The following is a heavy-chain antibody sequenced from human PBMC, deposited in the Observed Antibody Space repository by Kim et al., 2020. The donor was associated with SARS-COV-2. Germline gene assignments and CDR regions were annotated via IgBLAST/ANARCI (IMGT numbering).Heavy chain of an antibody. J-gene: IGHJ6*02. CDR1: GFTFSSYS. CDR3: ARDGTLRLGELSLTYYYYGMDV. V-gene: IGHV3-21*01. D-gene: IGHD3-16*02. CDR2: ISSSSSYI. Sequence: GGSLRLSCAASGFTFSSYSMNLVRQAPGKGLEWVSSISSSSSYIYYADSVKGRFTISRDNAKNSLYLQMNSLRAEDTAVYYCARDGTLRLGELSLTYYYYGMDVWGQGTTVTVSS.